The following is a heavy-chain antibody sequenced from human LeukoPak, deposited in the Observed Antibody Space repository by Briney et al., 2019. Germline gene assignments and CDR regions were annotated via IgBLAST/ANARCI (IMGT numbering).Heavy chain of an antibody. J-gene: IGHJ4*02. CDR3: ARHNNDWGWDY. CDR1: GFMLSIYG. Sequence: GGSLRLSCPASGFMLSIYGMHWVRPAPGKGLAWVAVIWPDGSIQYYADSMKGRFTISRDNSKNTLYLQLNGLRADDSAVYYCARHNNDWGWDYWGQGAQVTVSS. V-gene: IGHV3-33*01. D-gene: IGHD2-8*02. CDR2: IWPDGSIQ.